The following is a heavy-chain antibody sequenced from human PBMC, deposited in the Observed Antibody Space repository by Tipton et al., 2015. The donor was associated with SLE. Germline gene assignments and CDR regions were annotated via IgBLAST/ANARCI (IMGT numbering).Heavy chain of an antibody. CDR2: INHSGST. CDR3: ARGDNNCYFAY. Sequence: TLSLTCAVYGGSFSGYYWSWIRQPPGKGLEWIGEINHSGSTNYNPSIKSRVTISVDTSKNQFSLKLSSVTAADTAVYYCARGDNNCYFAYWGHGTLVTFSS. V-gene: IGHV4-34*01. J-gene: IGHJ4*01. D-gene: IGHD3-22*01. CDR1: GGSFSGYY.